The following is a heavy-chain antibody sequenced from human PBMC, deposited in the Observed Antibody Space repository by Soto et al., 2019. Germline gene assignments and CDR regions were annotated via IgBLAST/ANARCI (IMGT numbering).Heavy chain of an antibody. Sequence: GGSLRLSCAASGFTFSSCAMSWVRQAPGKGLEWVATISGSGIGIHYADSVKGRFAISRDNSKNTLSLQMNSLRAEDTAVYFCTTSYGSWGATSNFYNYIIGVWGKGTTVTVSS. CDR3: TTSYGSWGATSNFYNYIIGV. V-gene: IGHV3-23*01. D-gene: IGHD3-10*01. CDR2: ISGSGIGI. J-gene: IGHJ6*03. CDR1: GFTFSSCA.